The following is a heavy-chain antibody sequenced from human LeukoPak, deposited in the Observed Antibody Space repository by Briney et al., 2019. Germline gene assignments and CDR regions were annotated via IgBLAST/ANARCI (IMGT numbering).Heavy chain of an antibody. V-gene: IGHV4-61*02. Sequence: PSQTLSLTCTVSGGSISSGSYCWSWIPQPAGKGLEWIGRIYTSGSNNYNPSLKSRVTISVDTSKNQFSLKLGSVTAADTAVYYCARLGITMVRGVSSFDPWGQGTLVTVSS. CDR2: IYTSGSN. CDR3: ARLGITMVRGVSSFDP. J-gene: IGHJ5*02. CDR1: GGSISSGSYC. D-gene: IGHD3-10*01.